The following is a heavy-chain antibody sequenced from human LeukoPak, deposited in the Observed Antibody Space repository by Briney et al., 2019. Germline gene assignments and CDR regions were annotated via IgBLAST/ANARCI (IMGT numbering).Heavy chain of an antibody. CDR1: GGSISSGGYY. CDR2: IYYSGST. J-gene: IGHJ3*02. CDR3: ARDRDTAMAPGAFDI. Sequence: PSETLSLTCTVSGGSISSGGYYWSWIRQPPGKGLEWIGYIYYSGSTYYNPSLKSRVTISVDTSKTQFSLKLSSVTAADTAVYYCARDRDTAMAPGAFDIWGQGTMVTVSS. D-gene: IGHD5-18*01. V-gene: IGHV4-31*03.